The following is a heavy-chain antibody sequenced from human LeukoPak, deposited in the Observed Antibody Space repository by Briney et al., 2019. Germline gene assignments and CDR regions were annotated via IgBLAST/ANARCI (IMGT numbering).Heavy chain of an antibody. D-gene: IGHD3-10*01. CDR2: MNPNSGNT. J-gene: IGHJ4*02. CDR3: VRSSSLVRGVIILTSNHHGIH. V-gene: IGHV1-8*01. Sequence: ASVKVSCKASGYTFTSYDINWVRQATGQGLEWMAWMNPNSGNTGYVQKFRGRPTMTRDTSIGTAYMELSSLGSEDTAVYYCVRSSSLVRGVIILTSNHHGIHWGQGTLVTVSS. CDR1: GYTFTSYD.